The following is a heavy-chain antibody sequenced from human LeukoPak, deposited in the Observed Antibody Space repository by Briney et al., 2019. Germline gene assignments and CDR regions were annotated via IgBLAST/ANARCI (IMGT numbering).Heavy chain of an antibody. Sequence: SETLSLTCTVSGGSISSGSYYWSWIRQHPGKGLEWIGHIYNSGSTYYNPSLQSRVTISVDTSKIQFSLKLSSVTAADTALYYCARAVRNTAMVYYYNGMDVWGQGTTVTVSS. J-gene: IGHJ6*02. CDR1: GGSISSGSYY. CDR2: IYNSGST. D-gene: IGHD5-18*01. CDR3: ARAVRNTAMVYYYNGMDV. V-gene: IGHV4-31*03.